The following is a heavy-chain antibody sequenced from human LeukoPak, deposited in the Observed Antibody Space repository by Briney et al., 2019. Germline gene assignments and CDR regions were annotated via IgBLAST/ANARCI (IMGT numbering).Heavy chain of an antibody. D-gene: IGHD3-9*01. J-gene: IGHJ4*02. CDR2: IYYSGST. Sequence: SETLSLTCTVAGAYISSYYWSWIRRHPGKGLEWIGYIYYSGSTNYNPSLKSRVNISVDTSKNQFSLELSSVTAADIAVYYCARHGIYYDILTGYYPTYYFDYWGQGTLVTVSS. V-gene: IGHV4-59*08. CDR1: GAYISSYY. CDR3: ARHGIYYDILTGYYPTYYFDY.